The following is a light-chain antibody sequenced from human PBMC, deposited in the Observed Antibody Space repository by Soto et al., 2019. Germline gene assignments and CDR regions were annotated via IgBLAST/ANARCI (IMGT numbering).Light chain of an antibody. CDR3: QQRSNWPPYT. CDR2: DAS. V-gene: IGKV3-11*01. J-gene: IGKJ2*01. Sequence: IVLTQFPTTFSFFRGGKAPPPRRGRQNIANYVAWYQQRPGQAPRLLIYDASTRATGIPARFSGSGSGTDFTLTISSLEPEDVAVYYCQQRSNWPPYTFGQGTKVDIK. CDR1: QNIANY.